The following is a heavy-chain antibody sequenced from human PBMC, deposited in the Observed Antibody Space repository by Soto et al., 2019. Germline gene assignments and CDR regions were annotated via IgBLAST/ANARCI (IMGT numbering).Heavy chain of an antibody. CDR2: INHSGST. CDR3: ARSYRSTSCYGVGY. Sequence: QVQLQQRGAGLLKPSETLSLTCAVYGGSFSGYYWSWIRQPPGKGLEWIGEINHSGSTNYNPSLKSRVTISVDTSKNQFSLKLSSVTAADTAVYYCARSYRSTSCYGVGYWGQGTLVTVSS. V-gene: IGHV4-34*01. J-gene: IGHJ4*02. CDR1: GGSFSGYY. D-gene: IGHD2-2*01.